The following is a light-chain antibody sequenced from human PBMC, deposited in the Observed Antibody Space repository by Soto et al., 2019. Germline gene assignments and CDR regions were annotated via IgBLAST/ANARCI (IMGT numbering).Light chain of an antibody. Sequence: IILPQCPSTRSVSQWEFATLSCRASQSVGRKLVWYQQKAGQAPRPLIFDASTRATGIPARFSGSGSGTEFTLTISRLEPEDFAVYFCQRYGSSPLITFGQGTRLEI. CDR1: QSVGRK. CDR3: QRYGSSPLIT. CDR2: DAS. J-gene: IGKJ5*01. V-gene: IGKV3-15*01.